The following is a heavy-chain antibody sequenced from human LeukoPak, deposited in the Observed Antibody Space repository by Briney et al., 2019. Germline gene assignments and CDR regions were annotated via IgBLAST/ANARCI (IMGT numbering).Heavy chain of an antibody. V-gene: IGHV4-59*08. CDR2: IYYSGST. CDR1: GGSISSYY. Sequence: PSETLSLTCTVSGGSISSYYWSWIRQPPGKGLGWIGYIYYSGSTNYNPSLKSRVTISVDTSKNQFSLKLSSVTAADTAVYYCARNSDYYYYGMDVWGQGTTVTVSS. J-gene: IGHJ6*02. CDR3: ARNSDYYYYGMDV.